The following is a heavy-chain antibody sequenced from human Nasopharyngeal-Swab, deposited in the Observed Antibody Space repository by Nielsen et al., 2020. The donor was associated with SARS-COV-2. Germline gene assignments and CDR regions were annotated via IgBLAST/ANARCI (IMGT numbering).Heavy chain of an antibody. V-gene: IGHV3-9*01. CDR2: ISWNSGSI. J-gene: IGHJ3*01. D-gene: IGHD5-18*01. CDR3: TKGDSPVETALGDPRKDAFDL. CDR1: GFTFDDYA. Sequence: SLKISCAASGFTFDDYAMHWVRQAPGKGLEWVSGISWNSGSIGYADSVKGRFTISRDNAKNSLYLQMNSLRAEDTALYYCTKGDSPVETALGDPRKDAFDLWGQGTVVTVSS.